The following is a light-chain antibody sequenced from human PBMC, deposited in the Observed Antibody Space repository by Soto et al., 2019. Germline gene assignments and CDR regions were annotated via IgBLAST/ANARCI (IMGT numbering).Light chain of an antibody. V-gene: IGKV3-11*01. CDR1: QSVSSSY. CDR3: QQRSDWPPIT. J-gene: IGKJ5*01. CDR2: DGS. Sequence: EIVLTQSPATLSLSPGERATLSCRASQSVSSSYLAWYQQKPGQAPRLLIYDGSNGATGIPARFSGSGSGTDFTLTISSLEPEDFAVYYCQQRSDWPPITFGQGTRLEI.